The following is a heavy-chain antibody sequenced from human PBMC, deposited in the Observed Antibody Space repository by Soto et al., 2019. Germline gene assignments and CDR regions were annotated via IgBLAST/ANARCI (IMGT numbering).Heavy chain of an antibody. CDR3: APRSPAFDY. Sequence: QVQLVQSGPEVKKPGASVKVSCKTSGYTFTDYGISWVRQAPGQGLEWMGWISTYKGNTNYAQKFQGRVTMPTDTSTSTAYMELRSLRSDDTAVYYCAPRSPAFDYWGQGTLVTVSS. CDR1: GYTFTDYG. V-gene: IGHV1-18*01. J-gene: IGHJ4*02. CDR2: ISTYKGNT.